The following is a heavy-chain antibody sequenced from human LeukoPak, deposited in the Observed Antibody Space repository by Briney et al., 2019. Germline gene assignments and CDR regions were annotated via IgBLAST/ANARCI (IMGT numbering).Heavy chain of an antibody. CDR3: AVDDYFSRFYNRPLDY. D-gene: IGHD4/OR15-4a*01. J-gene: IGHJ4*02. Sequence: PAGSLRLSCAASGFTFSSYGMHWVRQAPGKRLVWVVFIRYDGSNKYYADSVKGRFTISIDNSKNTLYLQMNSLRAEDTAVYDSAVDDYFSRFYNRPLDYWGQGTLVTVSS. CDR1: GFTFSSYG. CDR2: IRYDGSNK. V-gene: IGHV3-30*02.